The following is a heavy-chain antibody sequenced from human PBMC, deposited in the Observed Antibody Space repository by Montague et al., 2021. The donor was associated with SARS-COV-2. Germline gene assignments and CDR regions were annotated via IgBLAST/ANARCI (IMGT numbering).Heavy chain of an antibody. CDR2: ISYDGSNQ. D-gene: IGHD1-26*01. CDR1: GFAFSTYA. CDR3: ARTQSGNYLYYFDY. Sequence: SLRLSRAASGFAFSTYAMYWVRQAPGKGLEWVAVISYDGSNQYYADSVKGRFTISRDNSKNTLYLQMNSLRAEDTAVYYCARTQSGNYLYYFDYWGQGILVTVSS. V-gene: IGHV3-30*04. J-gene: IGHJ4*02.